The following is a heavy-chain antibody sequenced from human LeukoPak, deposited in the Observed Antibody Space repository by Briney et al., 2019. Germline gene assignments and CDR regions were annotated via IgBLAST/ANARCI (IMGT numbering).Heavy chain of an antibody. J-gene: IGHJ5*02. CDR2: INPNSGGT. Sequence: ASVKVSCKASGYTFTSYGISWVRQAPGQGLEWMGWINPNSGGTNYVQKFQGRVTMTRDTSISTAYMELSRLRSDDTAVYYCARTVGATSWFDPWGQGTLVTVSS. CDR1: GYTFTSYG. CDR3: ARTVGATSWFDP. D-gene: IGHD1-26*01. V-gene: IGHV1-2*02.